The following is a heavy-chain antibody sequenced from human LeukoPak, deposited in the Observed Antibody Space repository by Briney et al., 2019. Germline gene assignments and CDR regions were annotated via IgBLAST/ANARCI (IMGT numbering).Heavy chain of an antibody. CDR3: ALAVAGTGLLGVDY. V-gene: IGHV4-61*01. CDR1: GGSVSSGSYY. J-gene: IGHJ4*02. CDR2: IYYSGST. D-gene: IGHD6-19*01. Sequence: SETLSLTCTVSGGSVSSGSYYWSWIRQPPGKGLEWIGYIYYSGSTNYNPSLKSRVTISVDTSKNQFSLKLSSVTAADTAVYYCALAVAGTGLLGVDYWGQGTLVTASS.